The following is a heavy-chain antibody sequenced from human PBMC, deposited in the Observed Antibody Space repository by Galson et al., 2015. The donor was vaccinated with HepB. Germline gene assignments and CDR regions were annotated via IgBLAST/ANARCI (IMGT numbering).Heavy chain of an antibody. V-gene: IGHV3-30*04. Sequence: SLRLSCAASSFTFSSYALHWVRQAPGKGLEWVAVISYDGSNKYYADSVKGRFTISRDNSKNTLYLQMNSLRSENTAVYYCARDGNVGDFDYWGKGTLVTVSS. CDR3: ARDGNVGDFDY. J-gene: IGHJ4*02. D-gene: IGHD1-1*01. CDR1: SFTFSSYA. CDR2: ISYDGSNK.